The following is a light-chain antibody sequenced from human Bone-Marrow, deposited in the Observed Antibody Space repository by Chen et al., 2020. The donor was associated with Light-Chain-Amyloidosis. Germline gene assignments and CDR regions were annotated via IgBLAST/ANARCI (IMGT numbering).Light chain of an antibody. CDR2: AVS. V-gene: IGLV2-14*01. Sequence: QSALTQPASVSGSPGQSITISCTGTSGDVGTYNYVSWYQQHRGKAPKVMIYAVSKRPAGVSSRFSGSKAGNTASMTIAGRQAEDEADYYCSSFTSSSAYVFGPGTKVTVL. CDR1: SGDVGTYNY. J-gene: IGLJ1*01. CDR3: SSFTSSSAYV.